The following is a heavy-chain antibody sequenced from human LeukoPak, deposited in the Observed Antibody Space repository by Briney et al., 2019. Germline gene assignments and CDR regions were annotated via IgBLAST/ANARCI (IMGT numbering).Heavy chain of an antibody. CDR1: GFTFSSYW. D-gene: IGHD5-18*01. V-gene: IGHV3-7*01. J-gene: IGHJ4*02. CDR3: ARGLRVQEYYFDY. Sequence: PGGSLRLSCAASGFTFSSYWMSWVRHAPGEGLEWVANIKQERSEKYYVDSVKGRYNISRHIAKNSLYLQMNSQSAGDTAVYYCARGLRVQEYYFDYWGQGTLVTVSS. CDR2: IKQERSEK.